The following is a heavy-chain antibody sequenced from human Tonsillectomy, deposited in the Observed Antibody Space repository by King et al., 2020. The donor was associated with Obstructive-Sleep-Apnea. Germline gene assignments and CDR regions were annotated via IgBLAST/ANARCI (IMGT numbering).Heavy chain of an antibody. V-gene: IGHV4-39*07. CDR1: GGSISSSSYY. J-gene: IGHJ6*02. D-gene: IGHD1-7*01. CDR3: ARVTLITGTSEFYYGMDV. CDR2: IYYSGST. Sequence: PLQESGPGLVKPSETLSLTCTVSGGSISSSSYYWGWIRQPPGKGLEWIGSIYYSGSTYYNPSLKSRVTISVDTSKNQFSLKLSSVTAADTAVYYCARVTLITGTSEFYYGMDVWGQGTTVTVSS.